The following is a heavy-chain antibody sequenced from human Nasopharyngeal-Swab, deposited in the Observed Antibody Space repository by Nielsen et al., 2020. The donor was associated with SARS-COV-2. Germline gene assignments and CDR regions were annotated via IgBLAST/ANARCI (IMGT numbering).Heavy chain of an antibody. CDR1: GFTISRYG. CDR2: ISYDGSVK. D-gene: IGHD6-13*01. J-gene: IGHJ4*02. Sequence: GESLKISCEASGFTISRYGMHWVRQAPGKGLEWVTFISYDGSVKYYADSVKGRFTISTDVSNNTLYLQMNSLRVEDTAIYYCTKGAQLGDYWGRGTLVTVSS. CDR3: TKGAQLGDY. V-gene: IGHV3-30*18.